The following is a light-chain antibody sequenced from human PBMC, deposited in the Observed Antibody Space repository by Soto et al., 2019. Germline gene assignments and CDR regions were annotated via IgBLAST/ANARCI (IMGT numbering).Light chain of an antibody. CDR1: SSDVGGSNY. CDR2: DVS. CDR3: YSYAGSDSVV. V-gene: IGLV2-11*01. J-gene: IGLJ2*01. Sequence: QSALTQPRSVSGSPGQSVTISCTGTSSDVGGSNYVSWYQQHPGKAHKVLIYDVSKRPSGVPDRFSGSKSGNTASLTLSGLQADDEADYFCYSYAGSDSVVFGGGTKLTVL.